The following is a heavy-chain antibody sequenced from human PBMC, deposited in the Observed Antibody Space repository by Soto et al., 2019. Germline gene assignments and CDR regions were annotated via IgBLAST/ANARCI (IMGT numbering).Heavy chain of an antibody. J-gene: IGHJ5*02. D-gene: IGHD3-10*01. CDR2: IYWDDDK. CDR3: AHGDGSLGRDWFDP. Sequence: QITLKESGPTLVQPTQTLTLTCTFSGFSLTTRGVAVGWIRRPPGKALEWLAVIYWDDDKRHNPSLKNRLTITKDTSKNQVVLTLTNMDPVDTATYYCAHGDGSLGRDWFDPWGQGTLVTVSS. CDR1: GFSLTTRGVA. V-gene: IGHV2-5*02.